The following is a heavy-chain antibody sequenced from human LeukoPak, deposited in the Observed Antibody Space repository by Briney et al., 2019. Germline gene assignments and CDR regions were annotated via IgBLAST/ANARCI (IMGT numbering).Heavy chain of an antibody. CDR2: ISSSSSTI. D-gene: IGHD3-22*01. V-gene: IGHV3-48*01. J-gene: IGHJ4*02. Sequence: GGSLRLSCAASGFTFSSYRMNWVRQAPGKGLEWVSYISSSSSTIYYADSVKGRFTISRDNSKNTLYLQMNSLRAEDTAVYYCAGLPAYYYDTSGFYFDYWGQGTLVTVSS. CDR1: GFTFSSYR. CDR3: AGLPAYYYDTSGFYFDY.